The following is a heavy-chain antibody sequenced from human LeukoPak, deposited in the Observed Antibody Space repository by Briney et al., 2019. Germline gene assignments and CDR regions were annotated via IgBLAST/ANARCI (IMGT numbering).Heavy chain of an antibody. CDR2: IRNDGSTT. D-gene: IGHD6-6*01. CDR1: GFTFSSFA. V-gene: IGHV3-30*02. J-gene: IGHJ4*02. Sequence: GGSLRLSCAASGFTFSSFAMHWVRQAPGKGLEWVAFIRNDGSTTYYADSVKGRFTISRDNSKNTLYLQMDSLRAEDTAVYYCAKDEGTTRPDYFDYWGQGTLVTVSS. CDR3: AKDEGTTRPDYFDY.